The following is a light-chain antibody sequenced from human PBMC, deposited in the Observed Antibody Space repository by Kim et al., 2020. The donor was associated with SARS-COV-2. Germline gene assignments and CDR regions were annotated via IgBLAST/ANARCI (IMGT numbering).Light chain of an antibody. CDR1: QDISTY. J-gene: IGKJ4*01. CDR2: DAS. V-gene: IGKV1-33*01. Sequence: DIQMTQSPSSLSASVGDRVTITCQASQDISTYLNWYQQKPGKVPRLLIYDASDLETGVPSRFSGSGSGTDFTFTITSLQPDDFATYYCQQYDSPPLTFGGGTKVEIK. CDR3: QQYDSPPLT.